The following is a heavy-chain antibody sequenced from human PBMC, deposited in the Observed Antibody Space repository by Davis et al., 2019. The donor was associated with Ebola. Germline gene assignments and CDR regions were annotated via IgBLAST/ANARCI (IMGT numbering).Heavy chain of an antibody. CDR2: IGSTTNFI. V-gene: IGHV3-21*01. D-gene: IGHD6-6*01. CDR1: GFTISSHS. J-gene: IGHJ4*02. CDR3: ARDGSNSYFDY. Sequence: GESLKISCAASGFTISSHSMNWVRQAPGKWLECVSSIGSTTNFIYYADSVKGRFTISRDNAKNSLYLQLNSLRAEDTAVYYCARDGSNSYFDYWGQGILVTVSS.